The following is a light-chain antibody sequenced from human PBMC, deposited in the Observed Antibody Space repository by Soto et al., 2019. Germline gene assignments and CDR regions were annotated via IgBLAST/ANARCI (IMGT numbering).Light chain of an antibody. Sequence: QSALTQPRSVSGSPGQSVTISCTGTSNDVGGYNYVSWYQHYPDKAPKLMIYDVSKRPSRVPDRFSGSESGNTASLTIAGLQAEDEADYYCTSYAGTNSYVFGTGTKLTVL. CDR1: SNDVGGYNY. J-gene: IGLJ1*01. V-gene: IGLV2-11*01. CDR3: TSYAGTNSYV. CDR2: DVS.